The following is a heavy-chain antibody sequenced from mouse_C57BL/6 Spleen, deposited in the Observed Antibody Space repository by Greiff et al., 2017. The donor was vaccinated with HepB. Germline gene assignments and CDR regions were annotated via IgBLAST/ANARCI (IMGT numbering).Heavy chain of an antibody. J-gene: IGHJ2*01. Sequence: QVQLQQPGAELVMPGASVKLSCKASGYTFTSYWMHWVKQRPGQGLEWIGEIDPSDSYTNYNQKFKGKSTLTVDKSSSTAYMQLSSLTSEDSAVYYCARWDLPFDYWGQGTTLTVSS. CDR3: ARWDLPFDY. CDR2: IDPSDSYT. D-gene: IGHD4-1*01. V-gene: IGHV1-69*01. CDR1: GYTFTSYW.